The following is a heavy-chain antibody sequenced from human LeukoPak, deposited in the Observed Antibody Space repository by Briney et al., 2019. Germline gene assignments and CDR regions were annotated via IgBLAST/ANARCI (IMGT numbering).Heavy chain of an antibody. V-gene: IGHV3-9*01. CDR3: AKDMGSGKVYYYYYGMDV. D-gene: IGHD3-10*01. Sequence: GGSLRLSCAASGFTFDDYAMHWVRQAPGKGLEWVSGISWNSGSIGYADSVKGRFTISRDNAKNSLYLQMNSLRAEDTASYYCAKDMGSGKVYYYYYGMDVWGQGTTVTVSS. J-gene: IGHJ6*02. CDR1: GFTFDDYA. CDR2: ISWNSGSI.